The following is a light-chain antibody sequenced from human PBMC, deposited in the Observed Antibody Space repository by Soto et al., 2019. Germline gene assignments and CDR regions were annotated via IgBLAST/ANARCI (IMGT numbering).Light chain of an antibody. Sequence: EIVMTQSPATLSLSPGERATLSCRASQSVSSNLAWYQQQPGQAPRLLIYGASTRATGFPARFSGSGSGTEFTLTISSLQSEDFAVYYCQQYNNRPLTFGGGTKVDIK. J-gene: IGKJ4*01. V-gene: IGKV3-15*01. CDR1: QSVSSN. CDR3: QQYNNRPLT. CDR2: GAS.